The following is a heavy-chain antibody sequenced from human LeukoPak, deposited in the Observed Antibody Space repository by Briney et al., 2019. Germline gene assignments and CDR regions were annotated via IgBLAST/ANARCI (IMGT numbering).Heavy chain of an antibody. CDR3: ARSQQLWFGELSTWFDP. Sequence: SETLSLTCTVSGGSISSYYWSWIRQPPGKGLEWIGYIYYSGSTNYNPSLKSRVTISVDTSKNQFSLKLSSVTAADTAVYYCARSQQLWFGELSTWFDPWGQGTLVTVSS. V-gene: IGHV4-59*01. D-gene: IGHD3-10*01. CDR2: IYYSGST. J-gene: IGHJ5*02. CDR1: GGSISSYY.